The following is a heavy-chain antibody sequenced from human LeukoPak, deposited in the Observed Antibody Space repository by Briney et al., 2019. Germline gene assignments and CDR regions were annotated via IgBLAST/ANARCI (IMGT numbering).Heavy chain of an antibody. CDR1: GYTFTSYD. Sequence: ASVKVSCKASGYTFTSYDINWVRQATGQGLEWMGWMNPNSGNTGYAQKFQGRVTMTRNTSISTAYMELSSLRSEDTAVYYCATRIIAVAGTSDYWGQGTLVTVSS. D-gene: IGHD6-19*01. J-gene: IGHJ4*02. CDR2: MNPNSGNT. CDR3: ATRIIAVAGTSDY. V-gene: IGHV1-8*01.